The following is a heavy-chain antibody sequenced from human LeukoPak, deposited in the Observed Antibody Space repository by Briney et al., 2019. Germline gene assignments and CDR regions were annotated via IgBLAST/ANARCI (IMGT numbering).Heavy chain of an antibody. V-gene: IGHV3-30*18. CDR1: GFTFSSYG. Sequence: PGGSLRLSCAASGFTFSSYGMHWVRQAPGKGREWVAVISYDGSNKYYADSVKGRFTISRDNSKNTLYLQMNSLRAEDTAVYYCAKDGAVAENWFDPWGQGTLVTVSS. CDR3: AKDGAVAENWFDP. CDR2: ISYDGSNK. D-gene: IGHD6-19*01. J-gene: IGHJ5*02.